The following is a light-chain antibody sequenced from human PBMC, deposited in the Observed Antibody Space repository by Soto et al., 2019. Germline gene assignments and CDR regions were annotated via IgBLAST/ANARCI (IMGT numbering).Light chain of an antibody. Sequence: EIVLTQSPATLSLSPGERATLSCRASQRVSNYLAWYQQKPGQAPRLLIYDASNRATGIPARFSGSGSGTDFTLTISTLEPEDFAVYYCQQHSNRLSFGGGTKVEIK. CDR2: DAS. V-gene: IGKV3-11*01. CDR3: QQHSNRLS. J-gene: IGKJ4*01. CDR1: QRVSNY.